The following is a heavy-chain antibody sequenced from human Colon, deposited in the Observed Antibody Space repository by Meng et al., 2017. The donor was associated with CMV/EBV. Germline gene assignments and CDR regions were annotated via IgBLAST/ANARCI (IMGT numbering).Heavy chain of an antibody. CDR2: INPKSVDT. D-gene: IGHD5-18*01. V-gene: IGHV1-2*02. Sequence: VRLLPAGAEGKQPGASVKVSCKASGYTFTGYYIHWVRQAPGQGLEWIGWINPKSVDTKYAQKFQGRVIMTRDTSIDTAYMELSSLRSDDTAVYYCARGVVGGYNFGYPVAYYYDYWGQGTLVTVSS. CDR3: ARGVVGGYNFGYPVAYYYDY. J-gene: IGHJ4*02. CDR1: GYTFTGYY.